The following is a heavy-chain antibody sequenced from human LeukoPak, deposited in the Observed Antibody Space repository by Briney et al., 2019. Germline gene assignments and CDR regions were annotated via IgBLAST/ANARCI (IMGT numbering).Heavy chain of an antibody. D-gene: IGHD6-19*01. Sequence: GGSLRLSCAASGFTFSSYAMSWVRQAPGKGLEWVSAVSGSGGSTYSADSMKGRFTTSRDNSKNTLYLQMNSLRAEDTAVYYCAMAGTAYYYYGMDVWGQGTTVTVS. CDR3: AMAGTAYYYYGMDV. CDR1: GFTFSSYA. J-gene: IGHJ6*02. V-gene: IGHV3-23*01. CDR2: VSGSGGST.